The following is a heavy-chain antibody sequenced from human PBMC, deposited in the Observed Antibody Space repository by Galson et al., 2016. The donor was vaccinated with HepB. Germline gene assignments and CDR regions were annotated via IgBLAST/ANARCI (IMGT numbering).Heavy chain of an antibody. J-gene: IGHJ6*02. Sequence: SLRLSCAASGFTFSNSAMHWVRQAPGKGLEHVSAISSNGRNTYYADSAKGRFTIPRDNSRKTLYLQMSSLRAEDTAVYYYVKEGQWLVLGYYYEMDGWGPGTTVTVSS. CDR2: ISSNGRNT. CDR3: VKEGQWLVLGYYYEMDG. CDR1: GFTFSNSA. V-gene: IGHV3-64D*06. D-gene: IGHD6-19*01.